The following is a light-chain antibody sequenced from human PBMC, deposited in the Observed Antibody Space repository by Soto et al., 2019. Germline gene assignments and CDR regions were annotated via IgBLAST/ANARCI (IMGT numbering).Light chain of an antibody. CDR2: GAS. V-gene: IGKV3-20*01. CDR1: QRVSSSY. Sequence: EIVLTQSPGTRALSAGEINTLSCRASQRVSSSYLAWYQQKPGQAPRLLIYGASSRATRIPDRFSDSESGTDFTLTISRLEPDDFAVYYCKQYGSSRWTLGQGTKVEI. J-gene: IGKJ1*01. CDR3: KQYGSSRWT.